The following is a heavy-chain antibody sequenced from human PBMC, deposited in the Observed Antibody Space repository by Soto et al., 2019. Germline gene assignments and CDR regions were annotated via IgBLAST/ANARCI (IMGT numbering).Heavy chain of an antibody. CDR2: INHSGST. V-gene: IGHV4-34*01. D-gene: IGHD3-10*01. Sequence: SETLSLTCAVYGGSFSGYYWSWIRQPPGKGLEWIGEINHSGSTNYDPSLKSRVTISVDTSKNQFSLKLSSVTAADTAVYYCARSITMVRGVIRGRYYYYYMDGWGKGNTVTVSS. CDR3: ARSITMVRGVIRGRYYYYYMDG. CDR1: GGSFSGYY. J-gene: IGHJ6*03.